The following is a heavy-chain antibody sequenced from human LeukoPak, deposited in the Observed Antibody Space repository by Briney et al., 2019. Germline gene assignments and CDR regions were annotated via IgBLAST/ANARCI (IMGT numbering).Heavy chain of an antibody. D-gene: IGHD3-22*01. CDR2: IRYDGSDE. Sequence: GGSLRLSCVVSGFTFSSYGMHWVRQAPGKGLEWVAFIRYDGSDEYYSDSVKGRFTISRDNAKNSLYLQMNSLRAEDTAVYYCARDGSYYDSSGPFDYWGQGTLVTVSS. CDR1: GFTFSSYG. V-gene: IGHV3-30*02. J-gene: IGHJ4*02. CDR3: ARDGSYYDSSGPFDY.